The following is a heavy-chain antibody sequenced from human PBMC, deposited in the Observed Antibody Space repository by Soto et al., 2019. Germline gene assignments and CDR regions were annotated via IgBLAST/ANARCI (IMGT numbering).Heavy chain of an antibody. CDR2: INSDGSST. CDR3: ARIGFDYYDSSDFQYGMDV. Sequence: TGGSLRLSCAASGFTFSSYWMHWVRQAPGKGLVWVSHINSDGSSTTYADSVKGRFTISRDNAKNTLYLQMNSLRAEDTAVYYCARIGFDYYDSSDFQYGMDVWGQGTTVTVSS. V-gene: IGHV3-74*01. J-gene: IGHJ6*02. D-gene: IGHD3-22*01. CDR1: GFTFSSYW.